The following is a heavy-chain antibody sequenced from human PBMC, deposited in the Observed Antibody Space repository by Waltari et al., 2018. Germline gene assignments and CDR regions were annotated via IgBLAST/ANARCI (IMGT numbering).Heavy chain of an antibody. CDR2: IYSGGST. V-gene: IGHV3-23*03. Sequence: EVQLLESGGGLVQPGGSLILSCAASDFTFSSYPIRWVRQAPGKGLEWVSVIYSGGSTYYADSVKGRFTISRDNSKNTLYLQMNSLRAEDTAVYYCAMHELGNYFDYWGQGTLVTVSS. CDR1: DFTFSSYP. D-gene: IGHD7-27*01. CDR3: AMHELGNYFDY. J-gene: IGHJ4*02.